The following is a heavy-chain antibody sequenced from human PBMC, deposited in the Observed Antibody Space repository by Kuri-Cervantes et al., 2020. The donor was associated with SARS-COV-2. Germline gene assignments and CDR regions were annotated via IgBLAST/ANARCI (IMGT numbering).Heavy chain of an antibody. CDR1: GFTFSSYA. D-gene: IGHD3-9*01. Sequence: LTSPASGFTFSSYAIHWVRQVPGKGLEWVAVISYDGTNKYYADSVKGRFTISRDNSKNTLSLQMNSLRAEDTAVYYCARGSEAGYYYFDDWGQGTLVTVSS. CDR2: ISYDGTNK. CDR3: ARGSEAGYYYFDD. V-gene: IGHV3-30-3*01. J-gene: IGHJ4*02.